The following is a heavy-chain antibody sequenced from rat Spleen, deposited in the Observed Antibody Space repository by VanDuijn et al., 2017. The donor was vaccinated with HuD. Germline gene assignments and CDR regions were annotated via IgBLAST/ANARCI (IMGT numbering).Heavy chain of an antibody. J-gene: IGHJ2*01. D-gene: IGHD4-6*01. CDR1: GLSFSNYD. CDR2: INSGGVNT. V-gene: IGHV5S13*01. Sequence: EVQLVESGGGLVQPGRSMKLSCAASGLSFSNYDMAWVRQAPTKGLEWVASINSGGVNTYYRDSVKGRFTISRDNAKNTQYLQMNNLRSEDTATYYCTRGTYFRHWGQGVMVTVSS. CDR3: TRGTYFRH.